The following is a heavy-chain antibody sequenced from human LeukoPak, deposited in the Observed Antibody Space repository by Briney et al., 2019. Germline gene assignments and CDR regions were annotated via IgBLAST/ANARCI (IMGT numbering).Heavy chain of an antibody. Sequence: GRSLRLSCAASGFTVSSNFMSWVRQAPGKGLEWVSVIYSGGSTYYADSVKGRFTISRDNSKNTLYLQMNSLRAEDLAVYYCARDNAPYTSSSSGLGLFDYWGQGTLVTVSS. CDR2: IYSGGST. D-gene: IGHD6-6*01. J-gene: IGHJ4*02. V-gene: IGHV3-53*01. CDR3: ARDNAPYTSSSSGLGLFDY. CDR1: GFTVSSNF.